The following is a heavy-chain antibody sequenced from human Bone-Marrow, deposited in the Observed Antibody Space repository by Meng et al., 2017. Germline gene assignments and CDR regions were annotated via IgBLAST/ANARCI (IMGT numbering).Heavy chain of an antibody. V-gene: IGHV3-74*02. CDR2: VNSDGSST. Sequence: EGRRWGIGGDLIQPGGSLRLSCAASGFTVSSDWMHWVRQAPGKGLVWVSRVNSDGSSTSYADSVKGRFTISRDNAKNTLSLQMNSLRAEDTAVYYCARTRGVGAVIRWGQGTLVTVSS. CDR1: GFTVSSDW. J-gene: IGHJ4*02. CDR3: ARTRGVGAVIR. D-gene: IGHD1-26*01.